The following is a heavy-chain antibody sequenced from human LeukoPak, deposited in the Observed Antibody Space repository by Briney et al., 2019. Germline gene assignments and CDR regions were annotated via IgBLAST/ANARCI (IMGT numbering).Heavy chain of an antibody. CDR1: GFTFSSYG. V-gene: IGHV3-23*01. J-gene: IGHJ4*02. CDR3: AKDLIPLLWFGCSFDY. CDR2: ISGSGGST. D-gene: IGHD3-10*01. Sequence: PGGSLRLSCAASGFTFSSYGMSWVRQAPGKGLEWVSAISGSGGSTYYADSVKGRFTISRDNSKNTLYLQMNSLRAEDTAVYYCAKDLIPLLWFGCSFDYWGQGTLVTVSS.